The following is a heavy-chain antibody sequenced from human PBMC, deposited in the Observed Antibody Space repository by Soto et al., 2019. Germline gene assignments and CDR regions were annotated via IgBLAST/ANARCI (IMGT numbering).Heavy chain of an antibody. V-gene: IGHV3-21*01. CDR1: GFTFSSYS. CDR2: ISSSSSYI. CDR3: ARDGGSDYWENDYYYYYGMDV. J-gene: IGHJ6*02. Sequence: EVQLVESGGGLVKPGGSLRLSCAASGFTFSSYSMNWVRQAPGKGLEWVSSISSSSSYIYYADSVKGRFTISRDNAKNSLYLQMNSLRAEDTAVYYCARDGGSDYWENDYYYYYGMDVWGQGTTVTVSS. D-gene: IGHD1-26*01.